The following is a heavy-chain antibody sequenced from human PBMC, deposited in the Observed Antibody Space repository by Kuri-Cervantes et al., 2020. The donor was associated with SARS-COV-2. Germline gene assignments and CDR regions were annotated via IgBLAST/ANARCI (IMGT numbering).Heavy chain of an antibody. CDR3: ARDISEGYYSSGYYYFDY. J-gene: IGHJ4*02. Sequence: ASVKVSCKASGYTFTSYYMHWVRQAPGQGLEWMGRINPRGGSTSYAQKFQGRVTMTRDTSTSTVYMELSSLRSEDTAVYYCARDISEGYYSSGYYYFDYWGQGTLVTVSS. CDR2: INPRGGST. CDR1: GYTFTSYY. D-gene: IGHD3-22*01. V-gene: IGHV1-46*01.